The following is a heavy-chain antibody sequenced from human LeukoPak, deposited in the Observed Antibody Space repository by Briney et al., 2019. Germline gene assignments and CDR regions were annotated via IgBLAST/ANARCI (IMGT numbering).Heavy chain of an antibody. CDR3: ARDSSSWYGGDFDY. CDR1: GFTFSTYA. V-gene: IGHV3-30-3*01. D-gene: IGHD6-13*01. J-gene: IGHJ4*02. Sequence: GGSLRLSCAASGFTFSTYAMPWVRQAPGKGLEWVAVISYDGSNEYYADSVKGRFTISRDNSKNTLYLQMNSLRAEDTAVYYCARDSSSWYGGDFDYWGQGTLVTVSS. CDR2: ISYDGSNE.